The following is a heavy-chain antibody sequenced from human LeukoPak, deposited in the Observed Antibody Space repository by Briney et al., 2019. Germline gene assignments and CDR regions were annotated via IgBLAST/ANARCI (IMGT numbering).Heavy chain of an antibody. CDR3: ARDLLTGQYYFDY. CDR1: GFTFSSYS. D-gene: IGHD3-9*01. CDR2: ISSSSSTI. Sequence: GGSLRLSCAASGFTFSSYSMNWVRQAPGKGLEWVSYISSSSSTIYYADSVKGRFTISRDNAKNSLYLQMNSLRAEDTAVYYCARDLLTGQYYFDYWGQGTLVPSPQ. V-gene: IGHV3-48*01. J-gene: IGHJ4*02.